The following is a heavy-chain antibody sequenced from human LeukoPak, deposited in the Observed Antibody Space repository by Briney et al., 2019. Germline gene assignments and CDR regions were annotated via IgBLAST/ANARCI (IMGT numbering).Heavy chain of an antibody. CDR1: GYTFTDYY. CDR3: ARGGYYNTSGYHYVQGFDP. CDR2: IHPNSGVT. D-gene: IGHD3-22*01. J-gene: IGHJ5*02. Sequence: GSSVKVSCKASGYTFTDYYMHWVRQAPGQGLEWMGWIHPNSGVTNSAQKLQGRVTMTRDTSITTVNMELNRLRSDDTAVYYCARGGYYNTSGYHYVQGFDPWGQGTLVTVSS. V-gene: IGHV1-2*02.